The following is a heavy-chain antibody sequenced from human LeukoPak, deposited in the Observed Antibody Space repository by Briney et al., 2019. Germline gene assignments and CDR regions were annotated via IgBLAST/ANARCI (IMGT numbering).Heavy chain of an antibody. D-gene: IGHD4-17*01. CDR1: GFDFNSYN. CDR2: ISSSSRYI. CDR3: ARDAAYGYDRFDY. J-gene: IGHJ4*02. Sequence: GGSLRLSCAASGFDFNSYNMNWVRQAPGKGLEWVSTISSSSRYIYFADSLKGRFTVSRDNVKNSLYLHMNSLRAEDTAIYYCARDAAYGYDRFDYWGQGTQVTVSS. V-gene: IGHV3-21*01.